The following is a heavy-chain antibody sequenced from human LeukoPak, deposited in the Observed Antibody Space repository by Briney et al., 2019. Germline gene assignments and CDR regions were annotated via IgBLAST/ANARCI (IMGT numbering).Heavy chain of an antibody. CDR2: IRSKANSYAT. CDR3: TSVREEFWSGYYWSYYYGMDV. Sequence: GGSLKLSCAASGFTFSGSAMHWVRQASGKGLEWVGRIRSKANSYATAYAASVKGRFTISRDDSKNTAYLQMNSLKTGDTAVYYCTSVREEFWSGYYWSYYYGMDVWGQGTTVTVSS. J-gene: IGHJ6*02. D-gene: IGHD3-3*01. V-gene: IGHV3-73*01. CDR1: GFTFSGSA.